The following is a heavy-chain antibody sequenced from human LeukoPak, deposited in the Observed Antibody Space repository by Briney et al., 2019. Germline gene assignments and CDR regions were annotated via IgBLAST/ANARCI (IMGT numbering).Heavy chain of an antibody. V-gene: IGHV4-61*02. J-gene: IGHJ4*02. Sequence: PSQTLSLTCTVSGDSISSGDYYWSWIRQPAGKGLEWIGRISSSGSTYYNPSLKSRVTISVDTSKNQFSLKLSSVTAADTAVYYCARRNYFDYWGQGTLVTVSS. CDR3: ARRNYFDY. CDR1: GDSISSGDYY. CDR2: ISSSGST.